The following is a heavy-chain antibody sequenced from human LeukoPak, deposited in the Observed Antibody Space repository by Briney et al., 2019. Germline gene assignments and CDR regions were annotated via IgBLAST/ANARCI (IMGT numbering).Heavy chain of an antibody. V-gene: IGHV1-2*02. J-gene: IGHJ5*02. CDR1: GYTFNAYY. D-gene: IGHD2-2*01. CDR2: INPNGGGT. CDR3: ARDPSCTTTTCYGGNNWFDP. Sequence: ASVKVSCKASGYTFNAYYMYWVRQAPGQGLEWMGWINPNGGGTNYAQKFQGRVTMTRDTSISTAYMELTRLRSDDTAVYYCARDPSCTTTTCYGGNNWFDPWGQGTLVTVSP.